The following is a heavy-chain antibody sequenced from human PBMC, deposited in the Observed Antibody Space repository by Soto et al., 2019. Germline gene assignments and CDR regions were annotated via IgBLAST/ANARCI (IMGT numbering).Heavy chain of an antibody. CDR1: GYSFTDYG. D-gene: IGHD2-21*01. CDR2: INTGNGDT. J-gene: IGHJ4*02. CDR3: VIEMYGGDWNY. V-gene: IGHV1-46*01. Sequence: QVQLVQSGSEVEKPGASVKVSCKASGYSFTDYGIHWVRQARGQGLEWMGMINTGNGDTNRPQRFRDRLTLTRDTTTSTVYMELGSLRSDYTAMYYCVIEMYGGDWNYWGQGTLVIVST.